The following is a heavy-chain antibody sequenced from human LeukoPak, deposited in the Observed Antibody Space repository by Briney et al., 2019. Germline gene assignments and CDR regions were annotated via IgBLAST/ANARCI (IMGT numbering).Heavy chain of an antibody. Sequence: GGSLRLSCAASGFTFNKYAMSWVRQAPEKGLEWVSSLSGSGEKTYYADSVKGRFSISRDNSKNTLYLQMNTLRAEDTAVYHCAAHQGYCSGGGCGPYWGQGTQVTVSS. V-gene: IGHV3-23*01. CDR1: GFTFNKYA. J-gene: IGHJ4*02. CDR2: LSGSGEKT. D-gene: IGHD2-15*01. CDR3: AAHQGYCSGGGCGPY.